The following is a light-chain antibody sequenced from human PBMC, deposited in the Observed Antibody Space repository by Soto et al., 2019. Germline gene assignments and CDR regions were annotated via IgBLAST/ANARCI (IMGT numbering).Light chain of an antibody. Sequence: QPVLTQSPSASASLGASVNLTCTLSSGHSNYAVAWHQQQPEKGPRYLLKADSDGIHTKGDGIPDRFSGSSSGAERYLTISSLQSEDEADYYCQTWGTGWVFGGGTKLTVL. J-gene: IGLJ3*02. V-gene: IGLV4-69*01. CDR3: QTWGTGWV. CDR2: ADSDGIH. CDR1: SGHSNYA.